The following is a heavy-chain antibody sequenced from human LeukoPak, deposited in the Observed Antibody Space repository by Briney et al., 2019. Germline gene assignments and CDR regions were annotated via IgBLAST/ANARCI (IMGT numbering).Heavy chain of an antibody. CDR1: GFTFSNYG. CDR2: ISSSSSTI. J-gene: IGHJ4*02. Sequence: GGSLRLSCAASGFTFSNYGMHWVRQAPGKGLEWVSYISSSSSTIYYADSVKGRFTISRDNAKNSLYLQMNSLRDEDTAVYYCAREGYYGSGSSQPLDYWGQGTLVTVSS. CDR3: AREGYYGSGSSQPLDY. D-gene: IGHD3-10*01. V-gene: IGHV3-48*02.